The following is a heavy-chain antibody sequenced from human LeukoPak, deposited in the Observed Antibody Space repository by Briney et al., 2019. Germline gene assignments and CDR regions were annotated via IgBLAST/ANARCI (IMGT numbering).Heavy chain of an antibody. CDR2: VYHSGIA. CDR1: GGSISSYY. V-gene: IGHV4-59*12. D-gene: IGHD6-13*01. Sequence: PSETLSLTCTVSGGSISSYYWSWIRQPPGEGLEWIGSVYHSGIAYYTPSLKSRVSISVDTSKNQFSLKVTSVTAADTAVYYCAREWQHQFVYWGQGSLVTISS. J-gene: IGHJ4*02. CDR3: AREWQHQFVY.